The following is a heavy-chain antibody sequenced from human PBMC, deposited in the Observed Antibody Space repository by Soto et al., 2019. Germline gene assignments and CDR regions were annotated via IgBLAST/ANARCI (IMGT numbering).Heavy chain of an antibody. D-gene: IGHD3-22*01. V-gene: IGHV5-51*01. CDR3: ARHSLYSSSPPLAMDV. Sequence: PGESLKISCRGSRFRFTSHWIGWVLQMPGHSLEWMGVIWPGDSDTRYSPSFQGQVTISVDKSINTAYLQWNSLKVSDTARYFCARHSLYSSSPPLAMDVWGEGTTVTVCS. CDR2: IWPGDSDT. CDR1: RFRFTSHW. J-gene: IGHJ6*04.